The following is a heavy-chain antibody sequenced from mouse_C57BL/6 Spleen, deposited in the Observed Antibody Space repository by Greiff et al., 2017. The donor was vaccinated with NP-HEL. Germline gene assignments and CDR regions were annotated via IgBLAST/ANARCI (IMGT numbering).Heavy chain of an antibody. CDR3: ARRGPYLDFDY. J-gene: IGHJ2*01. CDR2: INPNNGGT. V-gene: IGHV1-18*01. Sequence: EVKLVESGPELVKPGASVKIPCKASGYTFTDYNMDWVKQSHGKSLEWIGDINPNNGGTIYNQKFKGKATLTVDKSSSTAYMELRSLTSEDTAVYYCARRGPYLDFDYWGQGTTLTVSS. CDR1: GYTFTDYN.